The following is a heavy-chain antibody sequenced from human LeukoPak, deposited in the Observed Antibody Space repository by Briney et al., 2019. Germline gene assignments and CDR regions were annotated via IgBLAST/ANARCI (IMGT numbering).Heavy chain of an antibody. J-gene: IGHJ4*01. Sequence: SETLSLTCTVSGGSVSSTTYYWSWIRQPPGKGLEWIASINYSGSTYYNPSLKSRVTISVDTSKNQFSLKLSSVTAADTAVYYCARHPAYGPFDYWGHGTLVTVSS. D-gene: IGHD3-10*01. CDR1: GGSVSSTTYY. V-gene: IGHV4-39*01. CDR2: INYSGST. CDR3: ARHPAYGPFDY.